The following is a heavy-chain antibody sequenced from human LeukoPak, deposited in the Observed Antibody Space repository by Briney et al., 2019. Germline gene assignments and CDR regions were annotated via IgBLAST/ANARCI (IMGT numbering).Heavy chain of an antibody. CDR2: ISSSGSTI. CDR3: AKDRAIFGDEPFDY. J-gene: IGHJ4*02. Sequence: PGGSLRLSCAASGFTFSSYGMNWVRQAPGKGLEWVSYISSSGSTIYYADSVKGRFTISRDNSKNTLYLQMNSLRAEDTAVYYCAKDRAIFGDEPFDYWGQGTLVTVSS. V-gene: IGHV3-48*03. CDR1: GFTFSSYG. D-gene: IGHD3-3*01.